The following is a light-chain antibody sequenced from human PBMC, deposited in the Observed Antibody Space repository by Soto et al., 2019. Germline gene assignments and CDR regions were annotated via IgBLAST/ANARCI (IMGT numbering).Light chain of an antibody. J-gene: IGKJ1*01. CDR1: QSVSSN. CDR3: QQYNNWPPWT. V-gene: IGKV3-15*01. Sequence: EIVMTQSPATLSVSPGERATLSCRASQSVSSNLAWYQQKPGQAPRLLIYGASTRATGIPLRFSGGGSGTEFTLTISSLQSEDFAVYYCQQYNNWPPWTFGQGTKVEIK. CDR2: GAS.